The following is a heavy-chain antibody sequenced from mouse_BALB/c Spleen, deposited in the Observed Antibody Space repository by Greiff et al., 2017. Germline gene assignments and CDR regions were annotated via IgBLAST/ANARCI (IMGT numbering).Heavy chain of an antibody. CDR2: ISYDGSN. Sequence: EVQVVESGPGLVKPSQSLSLTCSVTGYSITSGYYWNWIRQFPGNKLEWMGYISYDGSNNYNPSLKNRISITRDTSKNQFFLKLNSVTTEDTATYYCARGGLLPYYFDYWGQGTTLTVSS. D-gene: IGHD1-1*01. CDR1: GYSITSGYY. CDR3: ARGGLLPYYFDY. J-gene: IGHJ2*01. V-gene: IGHV3-6*02.